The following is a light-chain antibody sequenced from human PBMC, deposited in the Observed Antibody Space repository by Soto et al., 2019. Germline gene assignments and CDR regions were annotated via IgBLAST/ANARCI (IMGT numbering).Light chain of an antibody. CDR1: QDISNY. V-gene: IGKV1-27*01. J-gene: IGKJ4*01. CDR2: AAS. Sequence: DIQMTQSPSSLSASVGDRVTITCRASQDISNYLAWYQQRPGKVPKLLIYAASTLQSGVPSRFSGSGSGTDFPLTISSLQPEDVATYYCQKYDIAPRTFAGGTKVEIK. CDR3: QKYDIAPRT.